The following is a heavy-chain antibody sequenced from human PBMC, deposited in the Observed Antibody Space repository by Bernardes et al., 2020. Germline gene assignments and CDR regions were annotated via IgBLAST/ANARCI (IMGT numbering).Heavy chain of an antibody. V-gene: IGHV3-74*01. CDR2: INSDGSST. CDR1: GFTFSSYW. CDR3: ARERRLYDSSGYYYEGDAFDI. D-gene: IGHD3-22*01. J-gene: IGHJ3*02. Sequence: GGSLRLSCAASGFTFSSYWMHWVRQAPGKGLVWVSRINSDGSSTSYADSVKGRFTISRDNAKNTLYLQMNSLRAEDTAVYYCARERRLYDSSGYYYEGDAFDIWGQGTMVTVSS.